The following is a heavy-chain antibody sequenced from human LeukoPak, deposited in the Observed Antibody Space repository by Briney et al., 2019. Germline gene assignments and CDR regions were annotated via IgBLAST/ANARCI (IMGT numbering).Heavy chain of an antibody. D-gene: IGHD6-13*01. CDR1: GYTFARYG. CDR2: SSVFNGNT. J-gene: IGHJ5*02. CDR3: ARGKQLVRGNWFDP. Sequence: SVQVSCKSSGYTFARYGISWVRPAPGQGRDWMGWSSVFNGNTNHAQNLQDRVTMTTDTSTSTAYMELRSLRSDDTAVYFCARGKQLVRGNWFDPWGQGTLVTVSS. V-gene: IGHV1-18*01.